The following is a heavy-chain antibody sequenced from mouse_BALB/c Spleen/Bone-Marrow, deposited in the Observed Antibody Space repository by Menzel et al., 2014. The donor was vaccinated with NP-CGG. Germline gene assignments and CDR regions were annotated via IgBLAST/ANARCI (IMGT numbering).Heavy chain of an antibody. CDR1: GFTFTDYY. Sequence: EVQVVESGGGLVQPGGSLRLSCATSGFTFTDYYMSWVRQPPGKALEWLGFIRNKANGYTTEYSASVKGRFTISRDNSQSIFYLQRNPLRAEDSATYYCARDGYDDYWGQGTTRTVSS. D-gene: IGHD2-2*01. V-gene: IGHV7-3*02. CDR2: IRNKANGYTT. CDR3: ARDGYDDY. J-gene: IGHJ2*01.